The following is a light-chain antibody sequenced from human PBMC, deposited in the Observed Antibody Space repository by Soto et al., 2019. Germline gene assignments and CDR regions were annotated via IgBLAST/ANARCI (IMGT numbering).Light chain of an antibody. CDR3: MQALQTRT. J-gene: IGKJ1*01. CDR2: LGS. Sequence: DVVMTQSPLSLPVTLGQPASISFRSSQSLLHSNGYNYLDWYLQKPGQSPQLLIYLGSYRASGVPDRFSGSGSGTDFTLKISRVEAEDVGVYYCMQALQTRTFGQGTKVDIK. CDR1: QSLLHSNGYNY. V-gene: IGKV2-28*01.